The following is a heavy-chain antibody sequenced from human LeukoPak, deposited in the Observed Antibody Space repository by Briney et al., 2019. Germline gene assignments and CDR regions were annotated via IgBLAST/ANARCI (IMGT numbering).Heavy chain of an antibody. J-gene: IGHJ5*02. V-gene: IGHV1-18*01. CDR2: ISAYNGNT. CDR1: DYTFTNYG. CDR3: ARGLLNDDSWSGEFDP. Sequence: ASVKVSCKASDYTFTNYGISWVRQAPGQGLEWMGWISAYNGNTNYAQKFQGRVTMTTDTSTSTAYMELRSLRSDDTAGYYCARGLLNDDSWSGEFDPWGQGTLVTVSS. D-gene: IGHD3-3*01.